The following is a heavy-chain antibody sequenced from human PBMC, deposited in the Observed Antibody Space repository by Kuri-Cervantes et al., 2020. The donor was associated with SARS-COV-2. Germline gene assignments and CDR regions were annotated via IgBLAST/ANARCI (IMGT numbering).Heavy chain of an antibody. J-gene: IGHJ6*02. D-gene: IGHD2-2*01. V-gene: IGHV4-34*01. Sequence: GSLRLSCAVYGGSFSGYYWSWIRQPPGKGLEWIGEINHSGSTNYNPSLKSRVTISVDTSKNQFSLKLSPVTAADTAVYYCARSPRCSSTSCRYYYYGMDVWGQGTTVTVSS. CDR1: GGSFSGYY. CDR2: INHSGST. CDR3: ARSPRCSSTSCRYYYYGMDV.